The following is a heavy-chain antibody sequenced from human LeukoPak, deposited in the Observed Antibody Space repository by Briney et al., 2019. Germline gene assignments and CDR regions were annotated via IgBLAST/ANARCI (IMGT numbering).Heavy chain of an antibody. D-gene: IGHD3-3*01. J-gene: IGHJ6*03. CDR2: IYYNGNT. V-gene: IGHV4-59*11. CDR3: ARRYYDFWSGAAGVYYMDV. CDR1: GGSINSHS. Sequence: PSATLSLTCTVSGGSINSHSWNWSRQSPGKGLEWIGTIYYNGNTKDNPSLKSRVTISIDTSKPQCSLNLTSVPAADTAVYYCARRYYDFWSGAAGVYYMDVWGKGTTVTVSS.